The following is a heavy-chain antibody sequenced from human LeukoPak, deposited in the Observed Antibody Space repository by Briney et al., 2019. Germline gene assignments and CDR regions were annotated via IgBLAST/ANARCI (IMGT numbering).Heavy chain of an antibody. D-gene: IGHD4-23*01. CDR2: IKSKTDGGTT. Sequence: GGSLRLSCAAPGFTFGNAWMSSVRQAPGNGLESLGRIKSKTDGGTTDYAAPVKGRFTISRDDSKNTLYLQMNSLKTEDTAVYYCTTVGYGGNSREGPESKYWGQGTLVTVSS. J-gene: IGHJ4*02. CDR3: TTVGYGGNSREGPESKY. V-gene: IGHV3-15*01. CDR1: GFTFGNAW.